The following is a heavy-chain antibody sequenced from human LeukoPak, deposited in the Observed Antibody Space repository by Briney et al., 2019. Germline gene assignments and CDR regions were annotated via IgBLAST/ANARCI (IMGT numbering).Heavy chain of an antibody. V-gene: IGHV1-18*01. CDR1: GYTFTSYG. Sequence: ASVKVSCKASGYTFTSYGISWVRQAPGQGLEWMGWISAYNGNTNYAQKLQGRVTMTTDTSTSTAYMELRSLRSDDTAVYYCARSDCSSTSCYGSRWYNWFDPWGQGTLVTVSS. CDR3: ARSDCSSTSCYGSRWYNWFDP. D-gene: IGHD2-2*01. CDR2: ISAYNGNT. J-gene: IGHJ5*02.